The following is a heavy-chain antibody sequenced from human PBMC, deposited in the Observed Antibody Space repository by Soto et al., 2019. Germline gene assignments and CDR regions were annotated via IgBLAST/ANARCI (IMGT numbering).Heavy chain of an antibody. Sequence: SETLSLTCTVSGGSISSGGYYWSWIRQHPGKGLEWIGYIYYSGSTYYNPSLKSRVTISVDTSKNQFSLKLSSVTAADTAVYYCARTELLRNWFDPWGQGTLVTVSS. CDR1: GGSISSGGYY. D-gene: IGHD3-10*01. CDR2: IYYSGST. CDR3: ARTELLRNWFDP. V-gene: IGHV4-31*03. J-gene: IGHJ5*02.